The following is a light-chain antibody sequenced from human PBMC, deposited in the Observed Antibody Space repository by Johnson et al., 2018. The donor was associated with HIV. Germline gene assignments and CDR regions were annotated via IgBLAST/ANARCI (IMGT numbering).Light chain of an antibody. CDR1: SSNIGNNY. J-gene: IGLJ1*01. Sequence: VLTQPPSVSAAPGQKVTISCSGSSSNIGNNYVSWYQQLPGTAPKLLIYENNKRPSGIPDRFSGSKSGTSATLGITGLQTGDEADYYCGTWDSSLSAYVFGTVTKVTVL. V-gene: IGLV1-51*02. CDR2: ENN. CDR3: GTWDSSLSAYV.